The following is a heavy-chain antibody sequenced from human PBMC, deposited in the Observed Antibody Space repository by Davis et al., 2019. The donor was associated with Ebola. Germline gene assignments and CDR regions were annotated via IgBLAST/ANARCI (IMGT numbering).Heavy chain of an antibody. D-gene: IGHD3-10*01. CDR3: ARGLWFTGPPTYGLDV. J-gene: IGHJ6*02. Sequence: SVKVFCKASGGTFRTSAIIWVRQAPGPGLEWMGGITPMFGTPNYAQKFQGRVTISADESTSTVYMDLSSLRSEDTAVYYCARGLWFTGPPTYGLDVWGQGTTVTVSS. V-gene: IGHV1-69*13. CDR1: GGTFRTSA. CDR2: ITPMFGTP.